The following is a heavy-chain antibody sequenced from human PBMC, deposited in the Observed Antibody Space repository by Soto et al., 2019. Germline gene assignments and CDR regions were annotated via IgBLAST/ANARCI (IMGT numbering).Heavy chain of an antibody. CDR3: ARLVRGVLPTNYYYGMDV. D-gene: IGHD3-10*01. CDR2: ISAYNGNT. Sequence: QVQLVQSGAEVKKPGASVKVSCKASGCTFTSYGISWVRQAPGQGLEWMGWISAYNGNTNYAQKLQGRVTMTTDTSTSTAYMELRSLRSDDTAVYYCARLVRGVLPTNYYYGMDVWGQGTTVTVSS. J-gene: IGHJ6*02. V-gene: IGHV1-18*01. CDR1: GCTFTSYG.